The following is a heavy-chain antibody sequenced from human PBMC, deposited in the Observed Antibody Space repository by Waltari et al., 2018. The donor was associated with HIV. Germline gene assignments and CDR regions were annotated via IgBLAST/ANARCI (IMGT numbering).Heavy chain of an antibody. V-gene: IGHV3-48*02. CDR2: ISSGSETI. D-gene: IGHD5-18*01. CDR1: GCTFSNYA. Sequence: EVHLVESGGGLVQPGGSLRLSCAASGCTFSNYAMNWFRQAPGKGLEWVAYISSGSETIYYADSVKGRFTISRDNGQNSLFLQMSSLRDEDTAVYYCVRYSSAYHWGQGTLLTVSS. J-gene: IGHJ1*01. CDR3: VRYSSAYH.